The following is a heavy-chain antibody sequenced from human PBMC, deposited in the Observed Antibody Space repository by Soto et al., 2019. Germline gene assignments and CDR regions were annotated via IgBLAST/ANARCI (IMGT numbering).Heavy chain of an antibody. CDR1: GFTFSSYA. V-gene: IGHV3-23*01. Sequence: EVQPLESGGGLVQPGGSLRLSCAASGFTFSSYAMSWVRQAPGKGLEWVSAISGSGGSTYYADSVKGRFTISRDNSKNSLYLQMNSLRDEDTAVYYCARDGWLRDSWGQGTTVTVSS. CDR2: ISGSGGST. CDR3: ARDGWLRDS. J-gene: IGHJ6*02. D-gene: IGHD3-22*01.